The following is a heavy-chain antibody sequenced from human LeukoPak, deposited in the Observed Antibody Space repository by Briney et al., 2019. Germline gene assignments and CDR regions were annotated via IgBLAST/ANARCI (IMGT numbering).Heavy chain of an antibody. CDR2: IYYSGST. D-gene: IGHD3-9*01. Sequence: SETLSLTCPVSGGSLRSYYWSWIRQPPGKGLEWIGYIYYSGSTNYNPSLKSRVTLSIDTSKNQFSLRLTSLTAADTAVYYCARGDFDSSGGNYLDYWGQGAQVIVSS. CDR3: ARGDFDSSGGNYLDY. CDR1: GGSLRSYY. J-gene: IGHJ4*02. V-gene: IGHV4-59*01.